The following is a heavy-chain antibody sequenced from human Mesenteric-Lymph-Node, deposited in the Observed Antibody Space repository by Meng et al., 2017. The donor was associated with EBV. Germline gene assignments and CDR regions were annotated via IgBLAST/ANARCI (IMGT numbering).Heavy chain of an antibody. CDR2: IHYSGST. CDR1: VGSIRSSGDF. V-gene: IGHV4-39*07. Sequence: QWPRQASGHGLWKSSDTSSLTCNVSVGSIRSSGDFWGWIRQPPGKGLEWIGTIHYSGSTYYNPSLKSRVTISVDTSKNQFSLKLSSVTAADTAVYFCARDALGGYTSGWFDYWGQGTLVTVSS. D-gene: IGHD5-12*01. J-gene: IGHJ5*01. CDR3: ARDALGGYTSGWFDY.